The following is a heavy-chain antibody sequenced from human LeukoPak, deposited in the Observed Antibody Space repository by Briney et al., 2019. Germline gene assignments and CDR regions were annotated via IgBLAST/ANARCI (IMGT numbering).Heavy chain of an antibody. V-gene: IGHV3-23*01. D-gene: IGHD4-17*01. CDR3: AKKQTTTVTTLDY. CDR2: ISDRGGIK. J-gene: IGHJ4*02. CDR1: GFXFANFA. Sequence: PGGSLRLSCAASGFXFANFAISWVRQAPGKGLEWVSDISDRGGIKNYADSLKGRFTISRDNSNNTLYLQMNSLRAEDTAVYFCAKKQTTTVTTLDYWGQGSLVTVSS.